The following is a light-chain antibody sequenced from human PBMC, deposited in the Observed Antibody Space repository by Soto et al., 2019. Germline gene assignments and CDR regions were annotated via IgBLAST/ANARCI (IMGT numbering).Light chain of an antibody. CDR2: DVS. CDR1: SSDVGGYNY. Sequence: QSVLTQPASVTGSPGQSLTISCTGSSSDVGGYNYVSWYQQHPGKAPKLMIYDVSNRPSGVSNRFSGSKSGNTASLTISGLHAEDEADYYCSSYTSSSTPYVVFGGGTKLTVL. CDR3: SSYTSSSTPYVV. V-gene: IGLV2-14*01. J-gene: IGLJ2*01.